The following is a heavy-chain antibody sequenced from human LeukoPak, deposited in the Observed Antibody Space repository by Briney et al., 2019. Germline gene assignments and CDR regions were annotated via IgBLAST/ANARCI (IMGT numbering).Heavy chain of an antibody. CDR3: ARNARIVGASLYYYYYMDV. J-gene: IGHJ6*03. CDR2: INQSGST. CDR1: GGSFSGYY. Sequence: SETLSLTCAVYGGSFSGYYWSWIRQPPGKGWKGFGEINQSGSTNYNPSLKSRVTISVDTSKNQFSLKLSSVTAADTAVYYCARNARIVGASLYYYYYMDVWGKGTTVTVSS. D-gene: IGHD1-26*01. V-gene: IGHV4-34*01.